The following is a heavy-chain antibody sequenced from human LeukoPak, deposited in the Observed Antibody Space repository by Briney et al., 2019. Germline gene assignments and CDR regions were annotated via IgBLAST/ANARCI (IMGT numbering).Heavy chain of an antibody. CDR1: GGSFSGYY. Sequence: PSETQSLTCAVYGGSFSGYYWSWIRQPPGKGLEWIGEINHSGSTNYNPSLKSRVTISVDTSKNQFSLKLSSVTAADTAVYYCARGQKWGRSWFDPWGQGTLVTVSS. D-gene: IGHD3-16*01. J-gene: IGHJ5*02. CDR2: INHSGST. V-gene: IGHV4-34*01. CDR3: ARGQKWGRSWFDP.